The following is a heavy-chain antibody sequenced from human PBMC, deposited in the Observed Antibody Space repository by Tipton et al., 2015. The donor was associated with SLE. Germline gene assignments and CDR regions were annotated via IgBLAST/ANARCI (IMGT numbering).Heavy chain of an antibody. Sequence: TLSLTCTVSGVYINSGGFYYWGWIRQPAGKGLEWIGRISTSGNTNYSPTLKNRVTMSVDTSKNLLSLKLSSVTAADTAVYYCARVPDCLGQGTLVTVSS. CDR1: GVYINSGGFYY. J-gene: IGHJ4*02. CDR2: ISTSGNT. V-gene: IGHV4-61*02. CDR3: ARVPDC.